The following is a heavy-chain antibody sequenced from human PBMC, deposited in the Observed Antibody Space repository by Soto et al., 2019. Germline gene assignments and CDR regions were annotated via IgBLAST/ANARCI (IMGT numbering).Heavy chain of an antibody. CDR3: AKDHLSGAYSSSWYYFDY. J-gene: IGHJ4*02. CDR2: ISGSGGST. D-gene: IGHD6-13*01. V-gene: IGHV3-23*01. CDR1: GITFSSYA. Sequence: GGSLRLSCAASGITFSSYAMSWVRQAPGKGLEWVSAISGSGGSTNYADSVKGRFTISRDNSKNTLYLQMNSLRVEDTAVYYCAKDHLSGAYSSSWYYFDYWGQGTLVTVSS.